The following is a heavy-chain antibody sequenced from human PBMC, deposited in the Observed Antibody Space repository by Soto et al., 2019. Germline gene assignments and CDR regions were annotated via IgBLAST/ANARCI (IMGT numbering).Heavy chain of an antibody. CDR2: IIPIFGTA. CDR3: ARDYYDSSGYYSPDAFDI. J-gene: IGHJ3*02. Sequence: SVKVSCKASGGTFSGYAISWVRQAPGQGLEWMGGIIPIFGTANYAQKFQGRVTITADESTSTAYMEPSSLRSEDTAVYYCARDYYDSSGYYSPDAFDIWGQGTMVTVSS. D-gene: IGHD3-22*01. CDR1: GGTFSGYA. V-gene: IGHV1-69*13.